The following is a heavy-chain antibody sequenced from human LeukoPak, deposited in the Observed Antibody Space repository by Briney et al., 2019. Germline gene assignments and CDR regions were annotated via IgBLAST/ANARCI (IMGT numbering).Heavy chain of an antibody. D-gene: IGHD3-3*01. CDR1: GGTFSSYA. V-gene: IGHV1-69*05. CDR3: ARGGQYYDFWSGSQPHPGVWFDP. CDR2: IIPIFGTA. J-gene: IGHJ5*02. Sequence: SVKVSCKASGGTFSSYAISWVRQAPGQGLEWMGGIIPIFGTANYAQKFQGRVTITTDESTSTAYMELSSLRSEDTAAYYCARGGQYYDFWSGSQPHPGVWFDPWGQGTLVTVSS.